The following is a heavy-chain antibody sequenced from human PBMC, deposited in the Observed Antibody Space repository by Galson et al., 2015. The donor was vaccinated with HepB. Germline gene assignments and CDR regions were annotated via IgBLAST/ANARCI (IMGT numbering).Heavy chain of an antibody. D-gene: IGHD3-3*01. J-gene: IGHJ3*02. CDR2: ISGSGGST. Sequence: SLRLSCAASGFTFSSYAMSWVRQAPGKGLEWVSAISGSGGSTYYADSVKGRFTISRDNSKNTLYLQMNSLRAEDTAVYYCAKDLGLRFLEWLSDAFDIWGQGTMVTVSS. CDR3: AKDLGLRFLEWLSDAFDI. CDR1: GFTFSSYA. V-gene: IGHV3-23*01.